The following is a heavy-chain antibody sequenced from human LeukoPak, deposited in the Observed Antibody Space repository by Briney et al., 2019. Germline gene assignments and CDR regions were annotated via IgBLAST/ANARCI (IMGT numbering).Heavy chain of an antibody. CDR1: GFTFSSYA. CDR2: ISGSGGST. V-gene: IGHV3-23*01. D-gene: IGHD3-3*01. CDR3: AKGRDRTSSQGITIFGVVLPLFDY. J-gene: IGHJ4*02. Sequence: GGSLRLSCAASGFTFSSYAMSWVRQAPGKGLEWVSAISGSGGSTYYADSVKGRFTISRDNSKNTLYLQMNSLRAEDMAVYYCAKGRDRTSSQGITIFGVVLPLFDYWGQGTLVTVSS.